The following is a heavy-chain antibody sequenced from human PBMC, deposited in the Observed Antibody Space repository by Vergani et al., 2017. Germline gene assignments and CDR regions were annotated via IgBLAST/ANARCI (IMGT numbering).Heavy chain of an antibody. CDR1: GYSISSGYY. D-gene: IGHD3-16*02. V-gene: IGHV4-38-2*02. CDR3: ASLPSRCYYYYYMDV. J-gene: IGHJ6*03. CDR2: IYHSGST. Sequence: QVQLQESGPGLVTPSETLSLTCTVPGYSISSGYYWGWIRQPPGKGLEWIGSIYHSGSTYYNPSLRSRVTISVDTSKNQFSLKLSSVTAADTAVYYCASLPSRCYYYYYMDVWGKGTTVTVSS.